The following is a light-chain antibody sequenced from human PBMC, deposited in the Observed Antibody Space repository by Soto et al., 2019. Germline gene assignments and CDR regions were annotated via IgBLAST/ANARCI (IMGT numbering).Light chain of an antibody. J-gene: IGKJ1*01. CDR1: QSVRSNY. V-gene: IGKV3-20*01. Sequence: EIVLTQSPGTLSLSPGERATLSCRASQSVRSNYLAWYQQKPGQAPRLLIYGASSRATGLPDRFSGSGSGTDFTLTISRLEPEDVAVYYCQQYGSSPRTFGQGTKVEIK. CDR2: GAS. CDR3: QQYGSSPRT.